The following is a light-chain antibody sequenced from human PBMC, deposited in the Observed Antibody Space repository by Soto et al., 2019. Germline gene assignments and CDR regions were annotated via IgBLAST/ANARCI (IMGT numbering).Light chain of an antibody. Sequence: EIVLTQSPGTLSLSPGDRATLSCRASQSVSSNYLAWYQQKPGQAPRLLIYGASRRATGIPDRFSGSGSGTDFTLTISRLKPEDFAVYYCQRYGSSPPWTFGQGTKVEIK. V-gene: IGKV3-20*01. CDR3: QRYGSSPPWT. CDR1: QSVSSNY. CDR2: GAS. J-gene: IGKJ1*01.